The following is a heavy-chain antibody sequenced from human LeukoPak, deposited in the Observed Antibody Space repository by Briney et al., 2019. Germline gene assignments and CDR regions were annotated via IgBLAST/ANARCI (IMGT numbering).Heavy chain of an antibody. CDR3: AREEVGGPAAYIWYFDL. J-gene: IGHJ2*01. V-gene: IGHV3-21*01. CDR1: GFSFSTYS. D-gene: IGHD2-2*01. CDR2: ISSRSDYI. Sequence: PGRSLRLFCAVSGFSFSTYSINWARQATGKGLEWVSSISSRSDYIYYADSGKGRFTISRDNAHSSLYLQMNSLRAEDTAVYYCAREEVGGPAAYIWYFDLWGRGTLVTVSS.